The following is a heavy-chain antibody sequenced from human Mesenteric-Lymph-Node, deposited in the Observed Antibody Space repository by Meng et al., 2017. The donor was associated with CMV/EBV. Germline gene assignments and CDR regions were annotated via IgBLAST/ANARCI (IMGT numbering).Heavy chain of an antibody. V-gene: IGHV3-21*01. J-gene: IGHJ4*02. D-gene: IGHD1-14*01. Sequence: GGSLRLSCAASGFTFSSYAMSWVRQAPGKGLEWVSSISSSSSYIYYADSVKGRFTISRDNAKNSLYLQMNSLRAEDTAVYYCARDSGSNRFDYWGQGTLVTVSS. CDR2: ISSSSSYI. CDR1: GFTFSSYA. CDR3: ARDSGSNRFDY.